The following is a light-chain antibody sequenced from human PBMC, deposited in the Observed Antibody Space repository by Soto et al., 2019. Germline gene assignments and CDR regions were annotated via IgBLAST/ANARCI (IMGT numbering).Light chain of an antibody. CDR2: AAS. CDR1: QSISSY. J-gene: IGKJ2*01. CDR3: QQSYSTPYT. Sequence: DIQMTQSPSSLSASVGDRVTITCRASQSISSYLNWYQQKPGKAPKLLIYAASTLQSGVPSRFSGSGSGKDFTLTISSLQPADFATYYCQQSYSTPYTFGQGTKLEIK. V-gene: IGKV1-39*01.